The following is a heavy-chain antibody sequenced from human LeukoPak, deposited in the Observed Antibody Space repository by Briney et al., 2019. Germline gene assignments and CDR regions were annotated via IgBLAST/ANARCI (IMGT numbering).Heavy chain of an antibody. CDR1: GGSVSSGTYY. CDR3: ASGTECGGDCYSL. J-gene: IGHJ4*02. CDR2: IYHSGST. V-gene: IGHV4-30-2*01. D-gene: IGHD2-21*02. Sequence: SETLSLTCTVSGGSVSSGTYYWSWIRQPPGKGLEWIGYIYHSGSTYYNPSLKSRVTISVDRSKNQFSLKLSSVTAADTAVYYCASGTECGGDCYSLWGQGTLVTVSS.